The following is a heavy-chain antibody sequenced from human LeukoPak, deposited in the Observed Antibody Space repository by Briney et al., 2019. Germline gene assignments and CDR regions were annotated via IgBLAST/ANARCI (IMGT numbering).Heavy chain of an antibody. D-gene: IGHD1-26*01. CDR2: IAYDGSNK. V-gene: IGHV3-30*03. J-gene: IGHJ4*02. CDR3: ASVGATGGGDY. CDR1: GCTFSSYG. Sequence: GGSLRLSXAXSGCTFSSYGMQWVRQAAGKGLEWVAVIAYDGSNKYYADSVKGRFTISTDNSTNTLYLQMNSLRAEDTAVYYCASVGATGGGDYWGQGTLVTVSS.